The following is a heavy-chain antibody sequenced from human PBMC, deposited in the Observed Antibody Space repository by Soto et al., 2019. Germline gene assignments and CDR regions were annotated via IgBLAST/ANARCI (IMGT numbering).Heavy chain of an antibody. Sequence: QVQLQESGPGLVKPSETLSLNCTVSGGPISSYYWSWIRQSPGKGLEWIGYIYYSGSTNYNPSLKSQVTLSVDTSKNQFSLELSSVTAADTAVYYCARGSRGWPPRLDYWGQRTLVTVSS. CDR3: ARGSRGWPPRLDY. J-gene: IGHJ4*02. D-gene: IGHD6-19*01. CDR2: IYYSGST. CDR1: GGPISSYY. V-gene: IGHV4-59*01.